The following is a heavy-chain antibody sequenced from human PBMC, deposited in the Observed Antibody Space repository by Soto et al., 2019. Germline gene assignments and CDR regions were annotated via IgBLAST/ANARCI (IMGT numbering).Heavy chain of an antibody. Sequence: SLRLSCAASGFTFSSYAMSWVRQAPGKGLEWVSAISGSGGSTYYADSVKGRFTISRDNSKNTLYLQMNSLRAEDTAVYYCAKDLSIAVAGTGYFQHWGQGTLVTVSS. J-gene: IGHJ1*01. CDR2: ISGSGGST. V-gene: IGHV3-23*01. CDR3: AKDLSIAVAGTGYFQH. CDR1: GFTFSSYA. D-gene: IGHD6-19*01.